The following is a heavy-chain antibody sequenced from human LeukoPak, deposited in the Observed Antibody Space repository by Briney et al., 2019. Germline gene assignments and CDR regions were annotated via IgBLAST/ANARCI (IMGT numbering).Heavy chain of an antibody. Sequence: GGSLRLSCAASGFTFSNAWMSWVRQAPGKGLEWVGRIKSKTDGGTTGYAAPVKGRFTISRDDSKNTLYLQMNSLKTEDTAVYYCTTEALAAENAFDIWGQGTMVTVSS. CDR3: TTEALAAENAFDI. J-gene: IGHJ3*02. D-gene: IGHD6-13*01. CDR2: IKSKTDGGTT. CDR1: GFTFSNAW. V-gene: IGHV3-15*01.